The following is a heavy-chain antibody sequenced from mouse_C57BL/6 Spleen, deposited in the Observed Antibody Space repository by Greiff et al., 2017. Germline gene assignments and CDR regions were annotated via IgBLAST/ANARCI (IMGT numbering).Heavy chain of an antibody. J-gene: IGHJ4*01. CDR1: GYTFTSYW. CDR3: ARRGYSNPVDY. D-gene: IGHD2-5*01. Sequence: QVQLQQPGAELVKPGASVKLSCKASGYTFTSYWMQWVKQRPGQGLEWIGEIDPSDSYTNYNQKFKGKATLTVDTSSSTAYMQLSSLTAEDSAVYYCARRGYSNPVDYWGQGTSVTVSA. CDR2: IDPSDSYT. V-gene: IGHV1-50*01.